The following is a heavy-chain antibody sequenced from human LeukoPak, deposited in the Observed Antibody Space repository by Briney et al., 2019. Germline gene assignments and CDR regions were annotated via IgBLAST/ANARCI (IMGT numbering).Heavy chain of an antibody. V-gene: IGHV3-23*01. J-gene: IGHJ4*02. Sequence: GGSLRLSCAASGFTFSTYAMSWVRHAPGKGLEWVSAISGSGSSTYYADSVKGRFTISRDNSKNTLYLQMNSLRAEDTAVYSCARGGTMYYGSGNFDYWGQGTLVTVSS. CDR2: ISGSGSST. CDR1: GFTFSTYA. D-gene: IGHD3-10*01. CDR3: ARGGTMYYGSGNFDY.